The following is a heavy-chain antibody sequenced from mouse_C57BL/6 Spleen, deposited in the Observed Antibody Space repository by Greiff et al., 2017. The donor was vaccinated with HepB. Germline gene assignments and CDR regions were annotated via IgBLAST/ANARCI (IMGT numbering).Heavy chain of an antibody. CDR2: ISSGGDYI. D-gene: IGHD3-1*01. CDR1: GFTFSSYA. V-gene: IGHV5-9-1*02. CDR3: TRAPLLSGAMDY. Sequence: EVQLVESGEGLVKPGGSLKLSCAASGFTFSSYAMSWVRQTPEKRLEWVAYISSGGDYIYYADTVKGRFTISRDNARNTLYLQMSSLKSEDTAMHYCTRAPLLSGAMDYWGQGTSVTVSS. J-gene: IGHJ4*01.